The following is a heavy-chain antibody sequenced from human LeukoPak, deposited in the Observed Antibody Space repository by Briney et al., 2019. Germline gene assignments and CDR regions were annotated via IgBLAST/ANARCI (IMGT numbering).Heavy chain of an antibody. D-gene: IGHD3-10*01. CDR3: VTSWRGFDY. J-gene: IGHJ4*02. Sequence: GGSLRLSCAASGFTFSTYVMSWVRQAPGKGLEWVSAISASGGSTYYADSVKGRFTISRDNSKNTLYLQMNSLRAEDTAVYYCVTSWRGFDYWGQGTLVTVSS. CDR2: ISASGGST. V-gene: IGHV3-23*01. CDR1: GFTFSTYV.